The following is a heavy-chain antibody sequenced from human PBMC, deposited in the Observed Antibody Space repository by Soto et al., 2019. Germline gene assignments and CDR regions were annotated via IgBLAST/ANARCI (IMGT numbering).Heavy chain of an antibody. D-gene: IGHD2-15*01. Sequence: ASVKVSCKASGYTFTRYTMNWVRQAPGQRLEWMGWINPDNGNTKSSQKFQDRVIITRDTSASTAYMDLSSLRSEDTAVYYCARGIATGQLDPWGQGXLVTVYS. CDR3: ARGIATGQLDP. J-gene: IGHJ5*02. CDR1: GYTFTRYT. CDR2: INPDNGNT. V-gene: IGHV1-3*01.